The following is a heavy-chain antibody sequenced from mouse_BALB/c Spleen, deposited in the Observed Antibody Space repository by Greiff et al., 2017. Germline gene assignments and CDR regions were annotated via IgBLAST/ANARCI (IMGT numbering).Heavy chain of an antibody. J-gene: IGHJ3*01. CDR3: ATDCYGAWFAY. V-gene: IGHV3-2*02. Sequence: EVQLQQSGPGLVKPSQSLSLTCTVTGYSITSDYAWNWIRQFPGNKLEWMGYISYSGSTSYNPSLKSRISITRDTSKNQFFLQLNSVTTEDTATYYCATDCYGAWFAYWGQGTLVTVSA. CDR1: GYSITSDYA. D-gene: IGHD2-3*01. CDR2: ISYSGST.